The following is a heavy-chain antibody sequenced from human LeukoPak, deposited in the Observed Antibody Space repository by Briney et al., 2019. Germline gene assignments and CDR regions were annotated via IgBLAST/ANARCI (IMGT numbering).Heavy chain of an antibody. Sequence: GGSLRLSCAASGFTFSDYGMHWVRQAPGKGLGWVAFIRYDASNKYYGDSVKGRFTVSRDNVKNTLYLQMNSLRTEDTAVYYCAKDFSSSSLGSWYFDLWGRGALVTVYS. CDR2: IRYDASNK. J-gene: IGHJ2*01. CDR1: GFTFSDYG. D-gene: IGHD6-13*01. CDR3: AKDFSSSSLGSWYFDL. V-gene: IGHV3-30*02.